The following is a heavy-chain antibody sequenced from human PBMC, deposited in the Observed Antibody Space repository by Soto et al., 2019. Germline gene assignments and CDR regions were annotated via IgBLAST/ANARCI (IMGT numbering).Heavy chain of an antibody. V-gene: IGHV3-30*03. J-gene: IGHJ6*02. CDR2: MSYDGGNA. Sequence: PGGSLRLSCAGSGFSFSNHVMHWVRQAPGKGLEWVAVMSYDGGNAYYAESVKGRFTVSRDNSKNTMYIEMSSVRGDDTAVYYCARDLTVFGVLNGDSPMDVWGQGTTVTVS. CDR3: ARDLTVFGVLNGDSPMDV. D-gene: IGHD3-3*01. CDR1: GFSFSNHV.